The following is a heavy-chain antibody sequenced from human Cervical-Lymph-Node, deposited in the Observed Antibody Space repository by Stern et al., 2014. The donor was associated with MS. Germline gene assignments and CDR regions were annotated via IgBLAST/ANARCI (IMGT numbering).Heavy chain of an antibody. CDR1: GGSISSGGYY. CDR2: IYYSGST. V-gene: IGHV4-31*03. Sequence: QVQLQESGPGLVKPSQTLSLTCTVSGGSISSGGYYWSWIRQHPGKGLEGIGYIYYSGSTYYNPSLKSRVTISVDTSKNQFSLKLSSVTAADTAVYYCARVSYDFWSGYYVFDYWGQGTLVTVSS. D-gene: IGHD3-3*01. CDR3: ARVSYDFWSGYYVFDY. J-gene: IGHJ4*02.